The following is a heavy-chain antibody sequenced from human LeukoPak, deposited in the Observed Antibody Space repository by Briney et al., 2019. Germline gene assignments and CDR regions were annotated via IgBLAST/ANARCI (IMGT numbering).Heavy chain of an antibody. Sequence: GGSLRLSCAASGFTFSSHSMNWVRQAPGRGLEWVSYISSSSSTTYYADSVKGRFTISRDNAKNSLYLQMNSLTDEDTAVYYCARLSTAATPGFDYWGQGTLVTVSS. CDR2: ISSSSSTT. CDR3: ARLSTAATPGFDY. V-gene: IGHV3-48*02. J-gene: IGHJ4*02. CDR1: GFTFSSHS. D-gene: IGHD6-25*01.